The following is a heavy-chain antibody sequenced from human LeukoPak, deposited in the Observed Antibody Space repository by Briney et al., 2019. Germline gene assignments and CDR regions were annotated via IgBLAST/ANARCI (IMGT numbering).Heavy chain of an antibody. J-gene: IGHJ4*02. D-gene: IGHD6-19*01. V-gene: IGHV3-15*01. CDR3: TTEFRIAVAWREYYFDY. CDR1: GFTFSNAW. CDR2: IKSKTDGGTT. Sequence: GGSLRLSCAASGFTFSNAWMSWVRQAPGKGLEWVGRIKSKTDGGTTDYAAPVKGRFTISRDDSKNTLYLQMNSLKTEDTAVYYCTTEFRIAVAWREYYFDYWGQGTLVTASS.